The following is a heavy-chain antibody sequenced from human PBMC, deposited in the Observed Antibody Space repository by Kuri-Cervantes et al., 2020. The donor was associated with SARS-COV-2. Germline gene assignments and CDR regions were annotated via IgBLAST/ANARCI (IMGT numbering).Heavy chain of an antibody. CDR1: GDTFSSYA. Sequence: SVKVSCKASGDTFSSYAISWVRQAPGQGLAWMGGIIPIFGTANNAQKFQGRVTITADKSTSTAYMERSSLGSEDTAVYYCARGEAAPEGYFVLWGRGTLVTVSS. CDR3: ARGEAAPEGYFVL. CDR2: IIPIFGTA. D-gene: IGHD1-14*01. V-gene: IGHV1-69*06. J-gene: IGHJ2*01.